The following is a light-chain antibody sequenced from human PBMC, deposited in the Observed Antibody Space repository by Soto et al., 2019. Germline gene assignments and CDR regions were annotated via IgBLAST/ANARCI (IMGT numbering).Light chain of an antibody. CDR3: PQYQSLT. V-gene: IGKV3-20*01. CDR2: GIS. CDR1: QTVGRSY. Sequence: VLSLSPGTVSLSPGERATLSCRASQTVGRSYLAWYQQKPGQAPRLLISGISKRATGIPDRFSGSGSGTDFTLTITRLEPENFAVYYGPQYQSLTFGGGTKV. J-gene: IGKJ4*01.